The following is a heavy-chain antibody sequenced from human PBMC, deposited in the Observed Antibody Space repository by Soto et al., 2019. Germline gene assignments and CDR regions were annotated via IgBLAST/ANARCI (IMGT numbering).Heavy chain of an antibody. CDR2: IYYSGST. Sequence: PSETLSLTCTVSGGSISSYYWSWIRQPPGKGLEWIGYIYYSGSTNYNPSLKSRVTISLDTSKNQFSLKLSSVTVADTAVYYCARADFKYYFDYWGQGTLVTVSS. CDR3: ARADFKYYFDY. CDR1: GGSISSYY. D-gene: IGHD3-3*01. V-gene: IGHV4-59*01. J-gene: IGHJ4*02.